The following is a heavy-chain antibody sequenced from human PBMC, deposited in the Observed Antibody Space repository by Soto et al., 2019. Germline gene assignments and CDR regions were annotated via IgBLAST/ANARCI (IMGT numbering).Heavy chain of an antibody. D-gene: IGHD3-16*01. CDR1: GFTFDDYT. Sequence: WGSLRLSCAASGFTFDDYTMHWVRQAPGKGLEWVSLISWDGGSTYYADSVKGRFTISRDNSKNSLYLQMNSLRTEDTALYYCAKGLGGYFDYWGQGTLVTVSS. J-gene: IGHJ4*02. V-gene: IGHV3-43*01. CDR2: ISWDGGST. CDR3: AKGLGGYFDY.